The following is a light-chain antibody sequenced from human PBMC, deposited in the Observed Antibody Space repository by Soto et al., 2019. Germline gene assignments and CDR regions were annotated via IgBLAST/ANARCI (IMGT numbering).Light chain of an antibody. V-gene: IGKV3-15*01. CDR3: QQYYDWPWT. J-gene: IGKJ1*01. CDR1: QSVGSN. CDR2: GAS. Sequence: EKVMTQSPGSLSVSPGERAALSCRASQSVGSNLAWYQRKPGQAPRLRIYGASTRATGIPSRFSGSGSGTAFTLTISSLQSADFAVYYCQQYYDWPWTFGQGTTVEIK.